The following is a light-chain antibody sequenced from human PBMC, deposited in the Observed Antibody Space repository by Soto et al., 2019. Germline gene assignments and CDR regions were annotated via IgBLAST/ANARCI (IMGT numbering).Light chain of an antibody. J-gene: IGLJ2*01. V-gene: IGLV6-57*03. Sequence: NFMLTQPHSVSESPGKTVTISCTRSSGSIASNYVQWYQQRPGSAPTTVIYEDNQRPSGVPDRFSGSIDSSSNSASFTISGLKTEDEADYYCQSYDSSNPYVVFGGGTKLTVL. CDR3: QSYDSSNPYVV. CDR2: EDN. CDR1: SGSIASNY.